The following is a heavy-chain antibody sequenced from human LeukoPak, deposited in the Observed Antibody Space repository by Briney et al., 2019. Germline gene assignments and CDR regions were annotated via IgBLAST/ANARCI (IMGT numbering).Heavy chain of an antibody. D-gene: IGHD3-22*01. V-gene: IGHV4-59*01. CDR1: GGTISSYY. CDR2: IYYSGST. J-gene: IGHJ4*02. CDR3: ARVDYYDSSGYVDY. Sequence: SETLSLTCTVSGGTISSYYWSWIGQPPGKGLEWNGYIYYSGSTNYNPSLKSRVTISVDTSKNQFSLKLSSVTAADTAVYYCARVDYYDSSGYVDYWGQGTLVTVSS.